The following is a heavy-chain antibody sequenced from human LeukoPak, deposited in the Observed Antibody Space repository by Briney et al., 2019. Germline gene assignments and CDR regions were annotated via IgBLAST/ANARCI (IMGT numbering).Heavy chain of an antibody. D-gene: IGHD6-13*01. CDR3: AILASTGTLDLDY. CDR1: GYTFTSYG. V-gene: IGHV1-18*01. J-gene: IGHJ4*02. Sequence: ASVKVSCTASGYTFTSYGISWVRQVPGQGLEWMGWISAYNGNTNYAQKLQGRVTLTTDTATSTAYMDLMSLRSDDTAVYYCAILASTGTLDLDYWGQGTLVTVSS. CDR2: ISAYNGNT.